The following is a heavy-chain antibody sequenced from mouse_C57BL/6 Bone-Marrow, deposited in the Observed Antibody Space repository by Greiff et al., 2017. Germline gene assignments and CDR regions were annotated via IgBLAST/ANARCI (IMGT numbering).Heavy chain of an antibody. CDR1: GYTFTSYW. CDR3: ARVGYGNFYFDY. V-gene: IGHV1-64*01. Sequence: QVQLQQPGAELVKPGASVKLSCKASGYTFTSYWMHWVKQRPGQGLEWIGMIHPNSGSTNYNEKFKSKATLTVDKSSSTAYMQLSSLTSEDSAVYYCARVGYGNFYFDYWGQGTTLTVSS. D-gene: IGHD2-1*01. CDR2: IHPNSGST. J-gene: IGHJ2*01.